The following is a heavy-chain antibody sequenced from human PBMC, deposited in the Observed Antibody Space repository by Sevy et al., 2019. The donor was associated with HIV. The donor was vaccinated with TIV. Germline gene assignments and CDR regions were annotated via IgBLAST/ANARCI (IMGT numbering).Heavy chain of an antibody. CDR3: ATASLLGDSGVSYPSFDS. CDR2: ISYGGRKK. CDR1: GFAFNDFA. V-gene: IGHV3-30*04. D-gene: IGHD3-22*01. Sequence: GGSLRLSCAASGFAFNDFAMNWLRQVPGKGLEWVAIISYGGRKKFYADSVKGRFTISRDNSKNMVYLQMNSLRPEDTAVYYCATASLLGDSGVSYPSFDSWGQGTLVTVSS. J-gene: IGHJ4*02.